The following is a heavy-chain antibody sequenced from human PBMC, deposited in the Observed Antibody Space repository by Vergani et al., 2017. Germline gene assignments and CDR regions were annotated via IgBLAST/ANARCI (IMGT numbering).Heavy chain of an antibody. J-gene: IGHJ1*01. CDR3: ATKSCGTPGCQIGYFRE. D-gene: IGHD2-15*01. Sequence: EVQLLESGGGLVQPGGSLRLSCAASGFTFSSYAMNWVRQAPGKGLEWVSGISGSDGSTYYADSVKGRFTISRDNSKSTLYLQMNSLRTEDTAVYYCATKSCGTPGCQIGYFREWGQGTLVTVSS. CDR1: GFTFSSYA. CDR2: ISGSDGST. V-gene: IGHV3-23*01.